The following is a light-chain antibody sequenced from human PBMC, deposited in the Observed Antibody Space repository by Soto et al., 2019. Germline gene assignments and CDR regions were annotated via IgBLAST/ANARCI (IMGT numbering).Light chain of an antibody. CDR2: DVA. J-gene: IGLJ2*01. CDR3: RSYSGSRLI. Sequence: QSALTQPRSVSGSPGQSVTISCTGTSRDIGGYNHVSWYQQHPGKAPKLIIYDVAKRPSGVPDRFSGSKSGNTASLTISGLQPEDEADYSCRSYSGSRLIFGGGTKLTVL. CDR1: SRDIGGYNH. V-gene: IGLV2-11*01.